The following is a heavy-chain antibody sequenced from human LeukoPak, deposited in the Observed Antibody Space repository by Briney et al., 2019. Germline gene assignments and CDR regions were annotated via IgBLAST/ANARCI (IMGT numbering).Heavy chain of an antibody. CDR2: MNPNSGNT. J-gene: IGHJ6*03. CDR3: ARGPSHDSSGYYYYYYMDV. CDR1: GYTFTSYD. D-gene: IGHD3-22*01. V-gene: IGHV1-8*03. Sequence: ALVKVSCKASGYTFTSYDINWVRQATGQGLEWMGWMNPNSGNTGYAQKFQGRVTITRNTSISTAYMELSSLRSEDTAVYYCARGPSHDSSGYYYYYYMDVWGKGTTVTVSS.